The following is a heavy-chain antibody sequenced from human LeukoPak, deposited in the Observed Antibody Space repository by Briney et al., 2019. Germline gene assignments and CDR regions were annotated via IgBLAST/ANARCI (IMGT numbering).Heavy chain of an antibody. CDR2: IHYSGST. D-gene: IGHD2-8*02. V-gene: IGHV4-59*01. Sequence: SETLSLTCTVSGGSMNTYYWTWIRQPPGKGLEWIGHIHYSGSTDYNPSLKSRVTISIDTSKNQFSLRLSSVTAADSAVYYCARFGSRRLVRVYYYYMDVWGKGTTVTVSS. J-gene: IGHJ6*03. CDR3: ARFGSRRLVRVYYYYMDV. CDR1: GGSMNTYY.